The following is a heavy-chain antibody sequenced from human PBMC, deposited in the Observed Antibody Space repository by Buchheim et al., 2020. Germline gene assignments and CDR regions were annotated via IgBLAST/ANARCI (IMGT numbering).Heavy chain of an antibody. CDR3: AKVGGGYVVD. D-gene: IGHD5-12*01. V-gene: IGHV3-30*18. CDR1: GFTFSSYG. Sequence: QVQLVESGGGVVQPGRSLRLSCAASGFTFSSYGMHWVRQAPGKGLEWVAVISYDGSNKYYADSVKGRFTISRDNSKNTLYLQMNSLRAEDTAVYYCAKVGGGYVVDWGQGTL. J-gene: IGHJ4*02. CDR2: ISYDGSNK.